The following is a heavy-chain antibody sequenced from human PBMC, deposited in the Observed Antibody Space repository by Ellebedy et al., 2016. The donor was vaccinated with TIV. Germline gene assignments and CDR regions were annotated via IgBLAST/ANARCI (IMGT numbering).Heavy chain of an antibody. CDR3: TKAFLIVSNFEH. J-gene: IGHJ4*02. CDR2: ITGRGDAA. CDR1: GFSLSSYA. D-gene: IGHD1-26*01. V-gene: IGHV3-23*01. Sequence: GESLKISCVVSGFSLSSYAMNWVRQAPGKGLEWVSVITGRGDAALYADSVRGRFTIYKDDSKNTLYLQMSSLTVEDTAVYYCTKAFLIVSNFEHWGRGVQVTVFS.